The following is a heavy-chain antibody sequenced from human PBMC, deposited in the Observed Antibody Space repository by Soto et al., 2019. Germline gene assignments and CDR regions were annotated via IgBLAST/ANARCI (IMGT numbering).Heavy chain of an antibody. V-gene: IGHV4-31*03. Sequence: SETLSLTCIVSGGSISTGGYYWTWIRQHPGKGLEWIGYIYYTGSTYYNPSLKSRVTISIDTSKNQFSLRLSSVTAADTAVYYCARRVVNWFDPWGQGALVTVSS. CDR2: IYYTGST. J-gene: IGHJ5*02. CDR1: GGSISTGGYY. D-gene: IGHD2-2*01. CDR3: ARRVVNWFDP.